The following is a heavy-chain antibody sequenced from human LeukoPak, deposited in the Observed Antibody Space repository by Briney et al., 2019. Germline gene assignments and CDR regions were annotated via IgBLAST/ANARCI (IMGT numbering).Heavy chain of an antibody. CDR2: IYYSGST. J-gene: IGHJ4*02. CDR3: ARGARGSYLY. CDR1: GGSISSYY. D-gene: IGHD1-26*01. V-gene: IGHV4-59*08. Sequence: PSETLSLTCTVSGGSISSYYWSWIRQPPGKGLEWIGYIYYSGSTNYNPSLKSRVTISVDTSKNQFSLKLSSVTAADTAVYYCARGARGSYLYWGQGTLVTVSS.